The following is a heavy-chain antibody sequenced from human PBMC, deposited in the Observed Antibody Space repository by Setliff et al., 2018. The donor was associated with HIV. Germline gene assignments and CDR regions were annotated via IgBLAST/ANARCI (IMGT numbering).Heavy chain of an antibody. CDR3: ARLEWELLPHYFDY. V-gene: IGHV4-39*01. CDR1: GGSISSSSYY. J-gene: IGHJ4*02. D-gene: IGHD1-26*01. CDR2: IYYSGST. Sequence: SETLSLTCTVSGGSISSSSYYWGWIRQPPGKGLEWIGSIYYSGSTYYNPSLKSRVTISVDTSKNQFSLKLSSVTAADTAVYYCARLEWELLPHYFDYWGQGTLVTVSS.